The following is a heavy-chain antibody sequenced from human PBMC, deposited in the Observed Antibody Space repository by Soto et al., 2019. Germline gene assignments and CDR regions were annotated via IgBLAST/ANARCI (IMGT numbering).Heavy chain of an antibody. D-gene: IGHD1-26*01. CDR3: AKAQYTGISKTLDY. CDR2: ISESGAIT. V-gene: IGHV3-23*01. Sequence: EVHLLESGGGLVQPGGSLRLSCVASGFTFSSYTMYWVRQVPGKGLERVSDISESGAITHYADSVKGRFTISRDDPKSTLYLQMHTLRSDHTAVYYCAKAQYTGISKTLDYWGQGTLVSVST. CDR1: GFTFSSYT. J-gene: IGHJ4*02.